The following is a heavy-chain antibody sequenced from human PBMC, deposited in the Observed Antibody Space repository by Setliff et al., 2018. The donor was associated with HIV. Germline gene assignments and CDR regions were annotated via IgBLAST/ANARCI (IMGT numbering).Heavy chain of an antibody. J-gene: IGHJ3*01. CDR1: GYTFSNFA. V-gene: IGHV1-18*01. CDR3: ARVRVGALLNAFDF. D-gene: IGHD1-26*01. Sequence: ASVKVSCKASGYTFSNFAVSWVRQAPGQGLEWMGWISGDDENIKYAQKFQGRVTMTTDTTSSTSYLELRSLTSDDTAMYYCARVRVGALLNAFDFWGQGTMVTVSS. CDR2: ISGDDENI.